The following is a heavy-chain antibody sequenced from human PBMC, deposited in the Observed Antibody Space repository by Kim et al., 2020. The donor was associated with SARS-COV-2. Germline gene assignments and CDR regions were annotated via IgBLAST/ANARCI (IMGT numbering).Heavy chain of an antibody. J-gene: IGHJ5*02. Sequence: SETLSLTCAVYGGSFSGYYWSWIRQPPGKGLEWIGEINHSGSTNYNPSLKSRVTISVDTSKNQFSLKLSSVTAADPAVYYCARGLKLEQWLVVGCWFAP. V-gene: IGHV4-34*01. CDR2: INHSGST. CDR1: GGSFSGYY. CDR3: ARGLKLEQWLVVGCWFAP. D-gene: IGHD6-19*01.